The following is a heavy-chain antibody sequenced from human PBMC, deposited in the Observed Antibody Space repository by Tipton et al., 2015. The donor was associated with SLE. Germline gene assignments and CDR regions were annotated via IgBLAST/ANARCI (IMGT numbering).Heavy chain of an antibody. CDR3: ARGKLTWRGAIIGADV. J-gene: IGHJ6*02. Sequence: TLSLTCSVSGGSISRNYWIWIRQPPGKGLEWIGYISDGGGTNYNPSLKSRVTISVDPAKNEFSLKLTSVTAADTAVYYCARGKLTWRGAIIGADVWGQGTTVNVSS. CDR2: ISDGGGT. V-gene: IGHV4-59*08. D-gene: IGHD2-15*01. CDR1: GGSISRNY.